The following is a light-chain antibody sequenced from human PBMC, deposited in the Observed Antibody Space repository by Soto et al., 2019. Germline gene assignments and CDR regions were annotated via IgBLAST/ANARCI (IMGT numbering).Light chain of an antibody. CDR1: SSDVGGYNY. J-gene: IGLJ2*01. Sequence: QSALTQPASVSGSPGQSTTISCTGTSSDVGGYNYVSWYQQNPGKAPKLMIYDVTNRPSGVSNRFSGSKSGNTASLTISGLQAEDEADYYCSSYTSSTTVAFGGGTKLTVL. CDR2: DVT. CDR3: SSYTSSTTVA. V-gene: IGLV2-14*01.